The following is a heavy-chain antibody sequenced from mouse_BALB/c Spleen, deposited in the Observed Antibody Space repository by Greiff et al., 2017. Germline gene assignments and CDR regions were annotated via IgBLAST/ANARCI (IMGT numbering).Heavy chain of an antibody. Sequence: QVQLQQPGAELVKPGASVKMSCKASGYTFTSYNMHWVKQTPGQGLEWIGAIYPGNGDTSYNQKFKGKATLTADKSSSTAYMQLSSLTSEDSAVYYCADGEWFAYWGQGTLVTVSA. CDR2: IYPGNGDT. CDR3: ADGEWFAY. CDR1: GYTFTSYN. V-gene: IGHV1-12*01. J-gene: IGHJ3*01.